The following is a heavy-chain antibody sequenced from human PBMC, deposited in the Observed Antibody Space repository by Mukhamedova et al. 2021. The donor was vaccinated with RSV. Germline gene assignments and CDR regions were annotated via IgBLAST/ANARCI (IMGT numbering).Heavy chain of an antibody. V-gene: IGHV3-21*01. CDR2: INGGSNDI. J-gene: IGHJ4*02. Sequence: GLEWVSAINGGSNDIYYANSVKGRFTISRDNAKNSLYLQMNNLRAEDTAVYCCAGELRSNYWGQGTLVTVSS. D-gene: IGHD3-16*01. CDR3: AGELRSNY.